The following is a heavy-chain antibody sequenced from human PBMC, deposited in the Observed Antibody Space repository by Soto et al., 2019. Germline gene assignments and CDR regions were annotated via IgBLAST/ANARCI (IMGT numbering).Heavy chain of an antibody. V-gene: IGHV3-23*01. CDR1: GFTFSSYA. CDR2: ISGSGGST. CDR3: AKDHSLSRDGYKDAFDI. J-gene: IGHJ3*02. Sequence: GGSLRLSCAASGFTFSSYAMSWVRQAPGKGMEWVSAISGSGGSTYYADSVKGRFTISRENSKNTLYLQMNSLRAEDTAVYYCAKDHSLSRDGYKDAFDIWGQGTMVTVSS. D-gene: IGHD5-12*01.